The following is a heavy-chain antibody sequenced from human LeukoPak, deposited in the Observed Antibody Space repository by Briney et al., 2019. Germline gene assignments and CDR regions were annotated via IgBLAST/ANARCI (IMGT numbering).Heavy chain of an antibody. J-gene: IGHJ5*02. V-gene: IGHV1-2*02. D-gene: IGHD1-1*01. Sequence: ASVKVSCKASGYTFTGYYIHWVRQAPGQGLEWMGWLNPKSGGTNYAQNFQGRVTMTRDTIINTAYMELSRLRSDDTAVYYCARNDWNDPWFDPWGQGTLVAVSS. CDR3: ARNDWNDPWFDP. CDR2: LNPKSGGT. CDR1: GYTFTGYY.